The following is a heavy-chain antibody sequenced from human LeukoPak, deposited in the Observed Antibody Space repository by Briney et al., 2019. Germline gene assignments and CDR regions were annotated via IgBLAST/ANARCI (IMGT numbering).Heavy chain of an antibody. CDR1: EFTFSGSA. J-gene: IGHJ5*02. D-gene: IGHD1-26*01. Sequence: GGSLRLSCAASEFTFSGSAIHWVRQSSGKGLEWVGQIDKKDKGYATATAYAASVKGRFTISRDDSVNTAYLQMKSLKTEDTALYYCTRDSGTYYWFDPWGQGTLVTVSS. CDR3: TRDSGTYYWFDP. V-gene: IGHV3-73*01. CDR2: IDKKDKGYATAT.